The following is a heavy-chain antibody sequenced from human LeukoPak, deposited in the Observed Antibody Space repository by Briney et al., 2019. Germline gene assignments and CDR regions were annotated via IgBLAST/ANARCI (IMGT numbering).Heavy chain of an antibody. CDR3: ARGMTASAFDY. CDR1: GFTFSSDS. CDR2: ISSSSRYI. D-gene: IGHD5-18*01. Sequence: GGSLRLSCTASGFTFSSDSINWVRQAPGKGLEWISFISSSSRYIYYADSVKGRFTVSRDNAKNSSYLQINGLRADDTALYYCARGMTASAFDYWGQGTPVTVFS. V-gene: IGHV3-21*01. J-gene: IGHJ4*02.